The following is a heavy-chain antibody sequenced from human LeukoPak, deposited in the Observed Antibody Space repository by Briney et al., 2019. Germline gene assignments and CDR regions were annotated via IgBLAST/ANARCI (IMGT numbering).Heavy chain of an antibody. Sequence: GGSLRLSCAAFGFTFSSYSMNWVRQAPGKGLERVSYISSSSSTIYYADSVKGRFTISRDNAKNSLYLQMNSLRAEDTAVEYCARGETSGFRADYWGQGTLVTVS. CDR2: ISSSSSTI. J-gene: IGHJ4*02. V-gene: IGHV3-48*01. D-gene: IGHD3-22*01. CDR3: ARGETSGFRADY. CDR1: GFTFSSYS.